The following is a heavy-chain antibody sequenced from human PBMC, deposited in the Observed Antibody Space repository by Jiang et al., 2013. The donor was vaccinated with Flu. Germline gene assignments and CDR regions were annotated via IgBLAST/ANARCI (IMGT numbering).Heavy chain of an antibody. CDR1: GYTFTGYY. Sequence: SGYTFTGYYMHWVRQAPGQGLEWMGRINPNSGGTNYAQKFQGRVTMTRDTSISTAYMELSRLRSDDTAVYYCARGHVPSRYSGSYTFGYWGQGTLVTVSS. CDR3: ARGHVPSRYSGSYTFGY. V-gene: IGHV1-2*06. CDR2: INPNSGGT. J-gene: IGHJ4*02. D-gene: IGHD1-26*01.